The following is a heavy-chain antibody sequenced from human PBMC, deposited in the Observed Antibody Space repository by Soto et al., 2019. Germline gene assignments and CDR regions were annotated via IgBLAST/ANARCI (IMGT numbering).Heavy chain of an antibody. CDR3: ASGIQLWLRRINNGYSG. J-gene: IGHJ4*02. Sequence: QVQLVQSGAEVKKPESSLKVSCKAPGGTFSTYAISWFRQAPGQGLEWMGGIIPMFGTANYAQRFQDRVTITADESTNTVYMELSSLRSEDTAVYFCASGIQLWLRRINNGYSGWGQGTLVTVSS. D-gene: IGHD5-18*01. CDR2: IIPMFGTA. V-gene: IGHV1-69*12. CDR1: GGTFSTYA.